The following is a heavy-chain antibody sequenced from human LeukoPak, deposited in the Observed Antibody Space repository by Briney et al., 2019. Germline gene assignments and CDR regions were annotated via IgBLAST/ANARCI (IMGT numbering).Heavy chain of an antibody. CDR2: IKQDGSEK. J-gene: IGHJ4*02. V-gene: IGHV3-7*01. CDR3: ARDFIAVAGTHVY. D-gene: IGHD6-19*01. CDR1: GFTFSSYS. Sequence: GGSLRLSCAASGFTFSSYSMKWVRQAPGKGLEWVANIKQDGSEKYYVDSVKGRFTISRDNAKNSLYLQMNSLRAEDTAVYYCARDFIAVAGTHVYWGQGTLVTVSS.